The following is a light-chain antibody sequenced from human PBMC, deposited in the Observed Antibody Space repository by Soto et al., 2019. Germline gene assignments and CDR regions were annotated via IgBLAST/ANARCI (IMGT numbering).Light chain of an antibody. CDR2: KAS. J-gene: IGKJ1*01. V-gene: IGKV1-5*03. CDR1: QSISSW. Sequence: DIQMTQSPSTLSASVGDRVTITCRASQSISSWLAWYQQKPGKAPKLLIYKASSLESGVPSRFSGSGSGTEFTLTISRLQPDDFATYYCQQYSSYPWTFGQGTKV. CDR3: QQYSSYPWT.